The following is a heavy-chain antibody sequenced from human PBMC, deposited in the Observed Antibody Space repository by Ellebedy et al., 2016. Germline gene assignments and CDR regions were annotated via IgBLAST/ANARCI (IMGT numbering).Heavy chain of an antibody. V-gene: IGHV4-30-4*01. D-gene: IGHD3-22*01. CDR3: ARIIDSTGYPFDY. Sequence: LRLSXTVSGGSIGSGDYYWSWIRQPPGKGLEWIGYIHYSGSTHNNSSLKSRVTISVDTSKNQFSLKLSSVTAADSAVYYCARIIDSTGYPFDYWGQGTLVTVSS. J-gene: IGHJ4*02. CDR2: IHYSGST. CDR1: GGSIGSGDYY.